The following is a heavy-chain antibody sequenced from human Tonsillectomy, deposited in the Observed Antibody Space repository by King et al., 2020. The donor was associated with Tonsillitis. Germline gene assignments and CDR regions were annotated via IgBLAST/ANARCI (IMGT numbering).Heavy chain of an antibody. CDR1: GYTFTGYY. CDR3: AGDGSTGWLAD. V-gene: IGHV1-2*02. J-gene: IGHJ4*02. D-gene: IGHD6-19*01. Sequence: VQLVESGAEVRKPGASVKVSCQASGYTFTGYYMHWVRQAPGQGLEWMGWVNPNSGGTDYAQKFQGRVSVTRDTSISTAYMELSRLRSDDTAVYYCAGDGSTGWLADWGQGTLVTVSS. CDR2: VNPNSGGT.